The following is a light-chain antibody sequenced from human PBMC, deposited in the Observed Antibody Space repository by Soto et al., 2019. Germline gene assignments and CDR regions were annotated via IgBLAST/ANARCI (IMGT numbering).Light chain of an antibody. CDR1: TGAVTSGYY. Sequence: QAVVTQEPSLTVSPGGTVTLTCASSTGAVTSGYYPNWFQQKPGQAPRALIYNTNNKHSWTHARFSGSVLGGKAALTLSGVQPEDEAEYYCLLYYGAAVVFGGGTKVTVL. CDR3: LLYYGAAVV. V-gene: IGLV7-43*01. CDR2: NTN. J-gene: IGLJ2*01.